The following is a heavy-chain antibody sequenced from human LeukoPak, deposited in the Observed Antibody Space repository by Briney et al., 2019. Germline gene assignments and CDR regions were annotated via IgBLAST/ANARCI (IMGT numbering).Heavy chain of an antibody. CDR1: GFTFSSFA. CDR2: IIGSSGDT. J-gene: IGHJ4*02. Sequence: PGGSLRLSCVASGFTFSSFAMSWVRQAPGKGLEWVSLIIGSSGDTFYADSVRGRFSISRDNSKNRLYLQMNSLGAEDTALYYCVKGAYDYIEMGYFDYWGQGTLVTVSS. V-gene: IGHV3-23*01. CDR3: VKGAYDYIEMGYFDY. D-gene: IGHD5-12*01.